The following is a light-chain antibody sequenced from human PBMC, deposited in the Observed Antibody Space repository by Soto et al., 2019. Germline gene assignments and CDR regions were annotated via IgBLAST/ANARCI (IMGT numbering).Light chain of an antibody. CDR3: CSYTTRSTLV. V-gene: IGLV2-14*01. CDR1: SSDIGTYNH. CDR2: EDI. J-gene: IGLJ1*01. Sequence: QSALTQPASVSGSPGQSIAISCAGTSSDIGTYNHVYWYQQHPGKAPQLIIYEDINRPSGLSSRFSGSNSGNAASLTISGLQAEDEADYCCCSYTTRSTLVCGTGTKLTVL.